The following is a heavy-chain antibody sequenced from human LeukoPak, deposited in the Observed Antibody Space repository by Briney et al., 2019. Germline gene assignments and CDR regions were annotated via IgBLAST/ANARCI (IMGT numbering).Heavy chain of an antibody. J-gene: IGHJ3*02. CDR2: VSGSGEST. D-gene: IGHD2-15*01. V-gene: IGHV3-23*01. Sequence: GGSLRLSCAASGFTFANYAMPWGRQAPGKGLEWLSLVSGSGESTEYADSAKGRFTISRDNSRNTLYLQMNSLRPEDTAVYYCALRGLLAALHIWGQGTMVTVSS. CDR3: ALRGLLAALHI. CDR1: GFTFANYA.